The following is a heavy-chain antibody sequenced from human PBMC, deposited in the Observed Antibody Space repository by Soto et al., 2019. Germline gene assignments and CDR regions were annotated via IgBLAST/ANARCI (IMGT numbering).Heavy chain of an antibody. J-gene: IGHJ4*02. V-gene: IGHV3-30-3*01. CDR3: ARVVDAAMDPLDY. CDR2: TSDDGDIQ. D-gene: IGHD5-18*01. CDR1: GFDFRKYA. Sequence: GGSLRLSCAASGFDFRKYAMHWVRQSPGKGPEWVAITSDDGDIQYYADSVKGRFTISRDNSKNTLYLQMTTLRSEDAAVYFCARVVDAAMDPLDYWGQGTLVTVSS.